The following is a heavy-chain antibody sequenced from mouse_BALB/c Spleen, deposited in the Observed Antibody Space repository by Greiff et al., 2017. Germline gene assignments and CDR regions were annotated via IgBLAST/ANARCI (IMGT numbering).Heavy chain of an antibody. CDR3: ARGDGAY. CDR2: ISDGGSYT. V-gene: IGHV5-4*02. Sequence: DVMLVESGGGLVKPGGSLKLSCAASGFTFSDYYMYWVRQTPEKRLEWVATISDGGSYTYYPDSVKGRFTISRDNAKNNLYLQMSSLKSEDTAMYYCARGDGAYWGQGTLVTVSA. J-gene: IGHJ3*01. D-gene: IGHD2-3*01. CDR1: GFTFSDYY.